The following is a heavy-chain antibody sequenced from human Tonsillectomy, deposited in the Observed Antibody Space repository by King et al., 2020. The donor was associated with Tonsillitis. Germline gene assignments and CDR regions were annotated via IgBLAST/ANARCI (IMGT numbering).Heavy chain of an antibody. J-gene: IGHJ4*02. V-gene: IGHV4-61*02. CDR3: ARDXGARXXXX. CDR2: IYPSGST. D-gene: IGHD1-26*01. Sequence: QLQESGPGLVKPSQTLSLTCTVSGGSISSNSYYWSWIRQPAGKGLEWIGRIYPSGSTNYNPSLKSRVTISVDTSKNQFSLRLSSVTAADTAIYYCARDXGARXXXXXXQGTLVTVSS. CDR1: GGSISSNSYY.